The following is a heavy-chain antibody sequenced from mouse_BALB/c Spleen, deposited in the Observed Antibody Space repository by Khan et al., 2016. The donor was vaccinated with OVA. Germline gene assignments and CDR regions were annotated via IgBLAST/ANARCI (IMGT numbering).Heavy chain of an antibody. CDR3: ARANWAWFAY. CDR2: ISSDSNTI. J-gene: IGHJ3*01. D-gene: IGHD4-1*01. CDR1: GFSFSSFG. Sequence: EVKLLESGGGLVQPGGSRKLSCAASGFSFSSFGMHWVRQAPEKGLEWVAYISSDSNTIYYVDTVKGRFTISRDNPKNTLFLQMTSLRSEDTAMYYCARANWAWFAYWGQGTLVTVSA. V-gene: IGHV5-17*02.